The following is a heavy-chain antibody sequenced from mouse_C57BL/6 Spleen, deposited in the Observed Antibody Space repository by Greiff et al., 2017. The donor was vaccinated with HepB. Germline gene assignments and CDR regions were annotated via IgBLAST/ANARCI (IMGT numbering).Heavy chain of an antibody. D-gene: IGHD1-1*01. V-gene: IGHV1-72*01. CDR1: GYTFTSYW. Sequence: QVQLQQPGAELVKPGASVKLSCKASGYTFTSYWMHWVKQRPGRGLAWIGRIDPNSGGTKYNEKFKSKAPLPVDTPSRTAYMQLSSLTSEDSAVYYCARGPRGSSLHWYFDVWGTGTTVTVSS. J-gene: IGHJ1*03. CDR3: ARGPRGSSLHWYFDV. CDR2: IDPNSGGT.